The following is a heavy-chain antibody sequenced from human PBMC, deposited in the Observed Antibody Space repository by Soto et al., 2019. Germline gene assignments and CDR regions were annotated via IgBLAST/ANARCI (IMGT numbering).Heavy chain of an antibody. CDR3: ARDVRDIVVVVAATGIWGWFGP. V-gene: IGHV1-69*04. J-gene: IGHJ5*02. Sequence: SVKVSCKASGGTFSSYTISWVRQAPGQGLEWMGRIIPILGIANYAQKFQGRVTITADKSTSTAYMELSSLRSEDTAVYYCARDVRDIVVVVAATGIWGWFGPWGQGTLVTVSS. D-gene: IGHD2-15*01. CDR2: IIPILGIA. CDR1: GGTFSSYT.